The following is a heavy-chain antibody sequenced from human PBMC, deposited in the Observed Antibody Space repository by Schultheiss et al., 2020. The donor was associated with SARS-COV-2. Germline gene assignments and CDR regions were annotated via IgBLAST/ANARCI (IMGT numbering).Heavy chain of an antibody. V-gene: IGHV3-21*01. CDR1: GFTVSSNY. CDR2: ISSSSSYI. J-gene: IGHJ4*02. CDR3: ARSIAVAGKIDY. D-gene: IGHD6-19*01. Sequence: GGSLRLSCAASGFTVSSNYMSWIRQPPGKGLEWVSSISSSSSYIYYADSVKGRFTISRDNAKNSLYLQMNSLRAEDTAVYYCARSIAVAGKIDYWGQGTLVTVSS.